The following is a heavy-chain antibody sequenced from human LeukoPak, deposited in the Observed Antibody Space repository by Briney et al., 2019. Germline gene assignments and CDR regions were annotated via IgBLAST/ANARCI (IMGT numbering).Heavy chain of an antibody. CDR2: IYSGGST. D-gene: IGHD3-10*01. V-gene: IGHV3-66*01. CDR1: GFTVSSNY. CDR3: ARDNHRMVREVNRDY. Sequence: GGSLRLSCAASGFTVSSNYMSWVRQAPGKGLEWVSVIYSGGSTYYADSVKGRFTISRDNSKNTLYLQMNSLRAEDTAVYYCARDNHRMVREVNRDYWGQGTLVTVSS. J-gene: IGHJ4*02.